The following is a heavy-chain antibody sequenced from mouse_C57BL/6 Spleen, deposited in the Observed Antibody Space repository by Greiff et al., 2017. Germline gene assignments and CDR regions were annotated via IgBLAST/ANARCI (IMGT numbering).Heavy chain of an antibody. V-gene: IGHV1-55*01. D-gene: IGHD4-1*01. CDR3: ARVGSNWDFAG. CDR2: IYPGSGST. Sequence: QVQLQQPGPELVKPGASVTMSCKASGYTFTSYWITWVKQRPGQGLEWIGDIYPGSGSTNYNEKFKSKATLTVDTSSSTAYMQLSSLTSEDSAVYYGARVGSNWDFAGWGKGTLVTVSA. CDR1: GYTFTSYW. J-gene: IGHJ3*01.